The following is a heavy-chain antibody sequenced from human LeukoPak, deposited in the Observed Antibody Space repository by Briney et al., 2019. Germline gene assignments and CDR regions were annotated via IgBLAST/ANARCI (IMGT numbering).Heavy chain of an antibody. V-gene: IGHV3-73*01. CDR2: IRSKANSYAT. D-gene: IGHD2-2*02. CDR3: TSLLVDIVVVPAAIL. J-gene: IGHJ4*02. Sequence: GGSLRLSCAASGFTFSGSAMHWVRQASGKGLEWVGRIRSKANSYATAYAASVKGRFTISRDDSKNTAYLQMNSLKTEDTAVYYCTSLLVDIVVVPAAILWGQGTLVTVSS. CDR1: GFTFSGSA.